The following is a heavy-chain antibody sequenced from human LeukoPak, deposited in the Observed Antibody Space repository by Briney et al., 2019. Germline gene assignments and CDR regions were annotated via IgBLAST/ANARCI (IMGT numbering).Heavy chain of an antibody. CDR3: AVYYYDSSGYYEENY. V-gene: IGHV1-69*13. CDR2: IIPIFGTT. D-gene: IGHD3-22*01. CDR1: GGTFSSYA. Sequence: ASVKVSCKASGGTFSSYAISWVRQAPGQGLEWMGGIIPIFGTTNYAQKFQGRVTITADESTSTAYMELSSLRSEDTAVYFCAVYYYDSSGYYEENYWGQGTLVTVSS. J-gene: IGHJ4*02.